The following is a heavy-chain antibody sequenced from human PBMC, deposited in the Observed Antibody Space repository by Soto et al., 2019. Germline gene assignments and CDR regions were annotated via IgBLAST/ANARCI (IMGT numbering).Heavy chain of an antibody. CDR1: GFTFSSYD. CDR3: ARGRPYYDILTGPFDY. Sequence: PGGSLRLSCAASGFTFSSYDMHWVRQATGKGLEWVSAIGTAGDTYYPGSVKGRFTISRENAKNSLYLQMNSLRAEDTAVYYCARGRPYYDILTGPFDYWGQGSLVTVAS. D-gene: IGHD3-9*01. CDR2: IGTAGDT. V-gene: IGHV3-13*01. J-gene: IGHJ4*02.